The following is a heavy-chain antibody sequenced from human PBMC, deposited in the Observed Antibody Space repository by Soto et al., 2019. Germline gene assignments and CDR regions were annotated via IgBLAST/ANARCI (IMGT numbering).Heavy chain of an antibody. J-gene: IGHJ6*02. CDR2: INPHSGDT. CDR1: GYNFIYYY. CDR3: ARQGKPDPSPRGSYGMDG. Sequence: QELLVQSGAELKKPGASVKVSCKSSGYNFIYYYVHWVRQAPGQGLEWMGWINPHSGDTYYAERFPGPVTMTRDTSINTVFMDLSRLTSDDTALDFCARQGKPDPSPRGSYGMDGWGQGTSVTVSS. D-gene: IGHD3-10*01. V-gene: IGHV1-2*02.